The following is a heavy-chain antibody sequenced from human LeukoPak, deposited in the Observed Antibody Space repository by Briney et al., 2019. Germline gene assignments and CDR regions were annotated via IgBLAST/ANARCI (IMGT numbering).Heavy chain of an antibody. Sequence: SVKISCKASGGTFSSYAISWVRQAPGQGLEWMGRIIPILGIANYAQKFQGRVTITADKSTSTAYMELSSLRSEDTAVYYCARDIPDIVATIGNAFDIWGQGTMVTVSS. D-gene: IGHD5-12*01. CDR3: ARDIPDIVATIGNAFDI. V-gene: IGHV1-69*04. J-gene: IGHJ3*02. CDR1: GGTFSSYA. CDR2: IIPILGIA.